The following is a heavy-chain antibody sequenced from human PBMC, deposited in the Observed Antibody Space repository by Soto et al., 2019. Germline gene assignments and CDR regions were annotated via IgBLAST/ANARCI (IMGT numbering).Heavy chain of an antibody. CDR2: ISYDGSNK. Sequence: LRLSCAASGFTFSSYATSWVRQAPGKGLEWVAVISYDGSNKYYADSVKGRFTISRDNSKNTLYLQMNSLRAEDTAVYYCARDLGDSSGYSYYYYYGMDVWGQGTTVTVSS. J-gene: IGHJ6*02. V-gene: IGHV3-30-3*01. CDR1: GFTFSSYA. D-gene: IGHD3-22*01. CDR3: ARDLGDSSGYSYYYYYGMDV.